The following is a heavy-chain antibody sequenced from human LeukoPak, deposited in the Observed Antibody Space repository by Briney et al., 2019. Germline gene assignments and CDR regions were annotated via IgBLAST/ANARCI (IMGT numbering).Heavy chain of an antibody. Sequence: PGRSPRLSCTASGFTFGEYAMSWVRQAPGKGLEWVGFIRSKAFSETTQYAASVKGRFTISRDDSKSVVYLQMNSLKTEDTAVYYCTRAYNTPSGWGQGTLVTVSS. J-gene: IGHJ4*02. CDR3: TRAYNTPSG. V-gene: IGHV3-49*04. D-gene: IGHD1-14*01. CDR1: GFTFGEYA. CDR2: IRSKAFSETT.